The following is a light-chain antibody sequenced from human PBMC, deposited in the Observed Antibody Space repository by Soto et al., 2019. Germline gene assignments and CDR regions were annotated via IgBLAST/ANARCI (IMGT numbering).Light chain of an antibody. CDR2: EVN. V-gene: IGLV2-8*01. J-gene: IGLJ1*01. CDR1: SSDVGGYNY. CDR3: SSYAGSNNYV. Sequence: QSVLTQPPSASGSPGQSVAISCTGTSSDVGGYNYVSWYQLHPGKAPKLMIYEVNMRPSGVPDRFSGSKSGNTASLTVSGLRAEDEADYYCSSYAGSNNYVFGTGTSSPS.